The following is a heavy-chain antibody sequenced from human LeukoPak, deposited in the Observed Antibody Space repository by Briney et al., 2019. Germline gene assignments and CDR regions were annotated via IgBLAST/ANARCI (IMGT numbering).Heavy chain of an antibody. V-gene: IGHV1-46*01. CDR2: INPSGGST. Sequence: ASVKVSCKASGYTFTSYYMHWVRQAPGQGLEWMGIINPSGGSTSYAQKFQGRVTMTRDTSTSTVYMEVSSLRSEDTAVYYCARDPYGDYKFDYWGQGTQVTVSS. CDR3: ARDPYGDYKFDY. J-gene: IGHJ4*02. CDR1: GYTFTSYY. D-gene: IGHD4-17*01.